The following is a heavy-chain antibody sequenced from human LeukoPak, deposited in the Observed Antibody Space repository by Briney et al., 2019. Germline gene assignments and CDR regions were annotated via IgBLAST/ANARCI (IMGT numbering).Heavy chain of an antibody. CDR1: GGTFSSYA. V-gene: IGHV1-69*01. D-gene: IGHD3-10*01. CDR2: IIPIFGTA. CDR3: ASGYYYGSGSYYYDAFDI. J-gene: IGHJ3*02. Sequence: SVKVSCKASGGTFSSYAISWVRQAPGQGLEWMGGIIPIFGTANYAQKFQGRVTITADESTSTAYMELSSLRSEDTAVYYCASGYYYGSGSYYYDAFDIWGQGTMVTVSS.